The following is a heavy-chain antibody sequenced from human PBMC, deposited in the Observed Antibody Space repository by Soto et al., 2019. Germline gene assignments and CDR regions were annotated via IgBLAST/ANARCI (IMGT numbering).Heavy chain of an antibody. D-gene: IGHD3-22*01. CDR1: GFTYVKYA. CDR2: ISGDAGRT. V-gene: IGHV3-23*01. CDR3: VKDTVVVINGGDFDY. J-gene: IGHJ4*02. Sequence: EVQLMESGGALVQPGGSLRLSCEASGFTYVKYAMSWVRQAPGKGLEWVSGISGDAGRTFYADSVKGRFTISRDNSKNTVYLQMNSLRVEDTAVYYYVKDTVVVINGGDFDYWGQGTLVTVSS.